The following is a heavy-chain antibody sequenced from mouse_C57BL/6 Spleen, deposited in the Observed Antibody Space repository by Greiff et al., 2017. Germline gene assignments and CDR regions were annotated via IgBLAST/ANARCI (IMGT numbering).Heavy chain of an antibody. V-gene: IGHV1-81*01. CDR3: ARGGYGDYFDY. CDR2: IYPRSGNT. D-gene: IGHD1-1*02. CDR1: GYTFTSYG. Sequence: VQLVESGAELARPGASVKLSCKASGYTFTSYGISWVKQRTGQGLEWIGEIYPRSGNTYYNEKFKGKATLTADKSSSTAYMELRSLTSEDSAVYFCARGGYGDYFDYWGQGTTLTVSS. J-gene: IGHJ2*01.